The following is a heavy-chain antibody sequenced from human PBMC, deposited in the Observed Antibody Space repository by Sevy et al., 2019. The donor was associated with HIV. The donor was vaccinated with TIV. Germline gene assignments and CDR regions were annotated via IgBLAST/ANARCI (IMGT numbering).Heavy chain of an antibody. CDR2: IMAVFGTT. CDR3: ARDKYYYVSGSFDY. D-gene: IGHD3-10*01. CDR1: GGIFRSNA. V-gene: IGHV1-69*13. J-gene: IGHJ4*01. Sequence: ASVKVSCKASGGIFRSNAISWVRQAPGQGLEWMGGIMAVFGTTNYAQKFQGRVTVTADESRSTAYMELSSLRSEDTAVYYCARDKYYYVSGSFDYWGQGTQVTVSS.